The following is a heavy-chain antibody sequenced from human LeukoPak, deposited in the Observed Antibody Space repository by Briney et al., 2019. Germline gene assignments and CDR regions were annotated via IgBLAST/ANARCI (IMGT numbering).Heavy chain of an antibody. CDR1: GGSFSGYF. CDR3: ARPGIDDSSGYYYPWDY. Sequence: SETLSLTCAVYGGSFSGYFWSWIRQPPGKGLEWIGEINHSGSANYNPSLKSRVTISVDTSKNQFSLKLSSVTAADTAVYYCARPGIDDSSGYYYPWDYWGQGALVTISS. D-gene: IGHD3-22*01. CDR2: INHSGSA. V-gene: IGHV4-34*01. J-gene: IGHJ4*02.